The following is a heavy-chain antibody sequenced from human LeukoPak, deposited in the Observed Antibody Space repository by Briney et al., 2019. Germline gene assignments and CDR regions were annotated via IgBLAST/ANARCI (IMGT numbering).Heavy chain of an antibody. V-gene: IGHV3-23*01. CDR3: AKGLGVDNWFDP. CDR2: ITGNGVST. Sequence: GGSLRLSCAGPEFTFISHALSWVRQAPGKGLEWVSGITGNGVSTYYADSVKGRFTISRDNSKNTLYLQMNSLRDEDTAVYYCAKGLGVDNWFDPWGQGTLVTVSS. CDR1: EFTFISHA. J-gene: IGHJ5*02.